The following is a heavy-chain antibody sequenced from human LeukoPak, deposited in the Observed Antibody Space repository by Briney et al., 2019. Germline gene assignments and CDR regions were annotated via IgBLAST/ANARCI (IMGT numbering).Heavy chain of an antibody. V-gene: IGHV1-18*01. J-gene: IGHJ4*02. D-gene: IGHD6-19*01. CDR1: GYTFTSLG. CDR3: ARDSGWWMFDY. Sequence: GASVKVSCKASGYTFTSLGISWVRQAPGQGLEWMGWISGDNGNTYYAQKLQGRVTMTRDTSTSTVYMELSSLRSEDTAVYYCARDSGWWMFDYWGQGTLVTVSS. CDR2: ISGDNGNT.